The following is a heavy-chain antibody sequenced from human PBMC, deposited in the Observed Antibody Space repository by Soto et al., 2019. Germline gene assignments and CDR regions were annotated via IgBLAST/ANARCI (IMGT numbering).Heavy chain of an antibody. Sequence: ASVKVSCKASGYTFTDYFIHWVRQAPGQGFEWMGWINPNSRGTNYAQKFQGRVTMTRDTSNSTTYMELRGLRSDDTAVYYCARVTLKAGNWFDPWGQGTLVTVSS. V-gene: IGHV1-2*02. J-gene: IGHJ5*02. CDR3: ARVTLKAGNWFDP. CDR2: INPNSRGT. CDR1: GYTFTDYF.